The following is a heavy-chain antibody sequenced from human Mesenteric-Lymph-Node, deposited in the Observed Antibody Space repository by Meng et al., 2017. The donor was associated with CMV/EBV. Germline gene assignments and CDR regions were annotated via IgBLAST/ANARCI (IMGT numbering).Heavy chain of an antibody. D-gene: IGHD4-11*01. V-gene: IGHV3-21*01. CDR1: GFAFDTYS. CDR2: ISSTSSYI. J-gene: IGHJ4*02. Sequence: GESLKISCAASGFAFDTYSMNWVRQAPGKGLEWVSSISSTSSYIYQPDSVKGRFTISRDNAKNSLYLQINSLRAEDTAVYYCAKDSYSKGDYWGQGTLVTVSS. CDR3: AKDSYSKGDY.